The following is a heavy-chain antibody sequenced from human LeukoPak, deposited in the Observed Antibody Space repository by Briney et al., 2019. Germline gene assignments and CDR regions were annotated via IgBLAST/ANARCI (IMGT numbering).Heavy chain of an antibody. CDR3: ARDPPTVTSLFDY. V-gene: IGHV3-21*01. J-gene: IGHJ4*02. CDR1: GFTFSSYS. D-gene: IGHD4-11*01. Sequence: GGSLRLSCAASGFTFSSYSMNWVRQAPGKGLEWVSSISSSSSYIYYADSVKGRFTISRENAKTSLYLQMNSLRAEDTAVYYCARDPPTVTSLFDYWGQGTLVTVSS. CDR2: ISSSSSYI.